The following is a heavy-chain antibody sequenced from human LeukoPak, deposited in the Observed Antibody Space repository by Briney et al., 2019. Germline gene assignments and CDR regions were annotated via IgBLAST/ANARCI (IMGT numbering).Heavy chain of an antibody. D-gene: IGHD6-13*01. Sequence: SETLSLTCTVSGGSISSSSYYWRWIRQPPGKGLVWNGSIYYSGSTYYNPSLQSRVTISVDTSKNQFSLKLSSVTAADTAVYYCAGIAAAGDFDYWGQGTLVTVPS. CDR2: IYYSGST. J-gene: IGHJ4*02. V-gene: IGHV4-39*01. CDR3: AGIAAAGDFDY. CDR1: GGSISSSSYY.